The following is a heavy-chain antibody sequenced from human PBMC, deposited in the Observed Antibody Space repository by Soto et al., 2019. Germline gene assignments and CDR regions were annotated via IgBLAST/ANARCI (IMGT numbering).Heavy chain of an antibody. V-gene: IGHV4-38-2*01. CDR3: ATRWDNDAFEI. CDR1: GYSISSGYY. Sequence: PSETLSLTCAVSGYSISSGYYWGWIRQPPGKGLEWIGSIYHSGSTYYNPSLKSRVTISVDTSKNQFSLKLSSVTAADTAVYYCATRWDNDAFEIWGQGTMVTVSS. J-gene: IGHJ3*02. CDR2: IYHSGST. D-gene: IGHD1-26*01.